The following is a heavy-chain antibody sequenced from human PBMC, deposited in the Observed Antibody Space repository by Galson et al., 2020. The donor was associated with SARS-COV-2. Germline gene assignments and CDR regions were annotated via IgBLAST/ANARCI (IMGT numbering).Heavy chain of an antibody. V-gene: IGHV2-70*11. CDR3: ARIRAAIVAFDI. CDR1: GFSLSTSGMC. Sequence: VSGPTMVNPTQTLTLTCTFSGFSLSTSGMCVSWIRQPPGKALEWLARIDWDDDKYYSTSLKTRLTISKDTSKNQVVLTMTNMDPVDTATYYCARIRAAIVAFDIWGQGTMVTVSS. CDR2: IDWDDDK. J-gene: IGHJ3*02. D-gene: IGHD2-15*01.